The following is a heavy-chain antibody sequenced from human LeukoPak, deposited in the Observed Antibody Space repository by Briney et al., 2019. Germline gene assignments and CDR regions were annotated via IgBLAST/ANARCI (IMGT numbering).Heavy chain of an antibody. CDR1: GFTFSSYS. V-gene: IGHV3-48*04. J-gene: IGHJ4*02. D-gene: IGHD1-26*01. CDR3: ARRGWELLIDY. Sequence: GGSLRLSCAASGFTFSSYSMNWVRQAPGKGLEWVSYISSSSSTIYYADSVKGRFTISRDNAKNSLYLQMNSLRAEDTAVYYCARRGWELLIDYWGQGTLVTVSS. CDR2: ISSSSSTI.